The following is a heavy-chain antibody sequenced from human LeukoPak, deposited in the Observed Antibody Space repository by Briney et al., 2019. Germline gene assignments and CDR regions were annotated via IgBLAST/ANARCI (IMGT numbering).Heavy chain of an antibody. V-gene: IGHV3-11*04. CDR1: GFTFSDYY. J-gene: IGHJ4*02. D-gene: IGHD3-3*01. CDR3: ARKSYYDFWSGHPPFDY. Sequence: GGSLRLSCAASGFTFSDYYMSWIRQAPGKGLEWVSYISSSGSTIYYADSVKGRFTISRDNAKNSLYLQMNSLRAEDTAVYYCARKSYYDFWSGHPPFDYWGQGTLVTVSS. CDR2: ISSSGSTI.